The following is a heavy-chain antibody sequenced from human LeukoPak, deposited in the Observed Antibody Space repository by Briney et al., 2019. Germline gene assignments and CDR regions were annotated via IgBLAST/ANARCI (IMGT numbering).Heavy chain of an antibody. J-gene: IGHJ4*02. CDR1: GGSISSGSYY. CDR2: IYTSGST. V-gene: IGHV4-61*02. D-gene: IGHD5-18*01. Sequence: SHTLSLTCTLSGGSISSGSYYWSWIRPPAGKGLEWNGRIYTSGSTNYNPSLKGRVTISVDTSKNQSSLKLSSVTAADTAVYYCARGQQLWPIHYFDYWGQGTLVTVSS. CDR3: ARGQQLWPIHYFDY.